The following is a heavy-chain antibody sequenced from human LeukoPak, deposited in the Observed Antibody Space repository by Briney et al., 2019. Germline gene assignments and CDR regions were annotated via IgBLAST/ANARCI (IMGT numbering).Heavy chain of an antibody. D-gene: IGHD5-12*01. Sequence: SETLSLTCSVSGDSISTYFWSWIRRPPGKGLEWIASIYYSGTTHYNPSLKSRVTMSVDTSKNQFSLKLSAVTAADTAVYYCARQFHGSGYVDDLWGQGTLVTVSS. CDR1: GDSISTYF. CDR3: ARQFHGSGYVDDL. V-gene: IGHV4-39*01. CDR2: IYYSGTT. J-gene: IGHJ5*02.